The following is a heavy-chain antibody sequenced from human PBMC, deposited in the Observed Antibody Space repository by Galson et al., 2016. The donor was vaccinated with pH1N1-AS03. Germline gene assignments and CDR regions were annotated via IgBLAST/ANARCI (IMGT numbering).Heavy chain of an antibody. CDR1: GFSFSASW. J-gene: IGHJ4*02. CDR3: AREPWGSTQGEY. Sequence: SLRLSCAASGFSFSASWMSWVRQAPGKGLEWVANIRQDGSEKYYVDSVEGRFTISRDNAKNSLYLQMNSLSVEDTAVYYCAREPWGSTQGEYWGQGTLVTVTS. D-gene: IGHD3-16*01. CDR2: IRQDGSEK. V-gene: IGHV3-7*03.